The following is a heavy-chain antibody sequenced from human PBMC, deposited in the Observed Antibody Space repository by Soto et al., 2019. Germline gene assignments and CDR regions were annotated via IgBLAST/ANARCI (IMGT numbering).Heavy chain of an antibody. V-gene: IGHV1-8*01. J-gene: IGHJ6*03. Sequence: GASVKVSCKASGYTFTSYDINWVRQATGQGLEWMGWMNPNSGNTGYAQKFQGRVTMTRNTSISTAYMELSSLRSEDTAVYYCARGRGGYDTYHYYYYMDFWGKGSKVTVSS. CDR2: MNPNSGNT. CDR1: GYTFTSYD. CDR3: ARGRGGYDTYHYYYYMDF. D-gene: IGHD5-12*01.